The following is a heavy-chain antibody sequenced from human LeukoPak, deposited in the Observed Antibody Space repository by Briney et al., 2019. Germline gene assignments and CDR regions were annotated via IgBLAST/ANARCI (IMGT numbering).Heavy chain of an antibody. Sequence: SVKVSCKASGYTFTGYYMHWARQAPGQGLEWMGGIIPIFGTANYAQNFQGRVTITADSSTSTAYMELSSLRSEDTAVYFCARDEGAKIAFAIWGQGTMVTVSS. CDR3: ARDEGAKIAFAI. V-gene: IGHV1-69*06. D-gene: IGHD1-26*01. J-gene: IGHJ3*02. CDR1: GYTFTGYY. CDR2: IIPIFGTA.